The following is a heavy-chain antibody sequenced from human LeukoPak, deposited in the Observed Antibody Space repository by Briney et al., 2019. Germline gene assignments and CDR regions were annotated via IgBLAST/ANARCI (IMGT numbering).Heavy chain of an antibody. D-gene: IGHD3-10*01. CDR2: ISSSGSTI. CDR3: VRDESGYHYGHYY. J-gene: IGHJ4*02. Sequence: PGGSLRLSCAASEFTFSDYYMSWIRQAPGKGLEWVSYISSSGSTIYYADSVKGRFTISRDNAKNSLYLQMNSLRAEDTAVYYCVRDESGYHYGHYYWGQGTLVTVSS. CDR1: EFTFSDYY. V-gene: IGHV3-11*01.